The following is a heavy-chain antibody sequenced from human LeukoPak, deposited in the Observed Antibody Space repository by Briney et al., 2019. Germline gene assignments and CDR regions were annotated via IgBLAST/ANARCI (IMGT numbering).Heavy chain of an antibody. Sequence: SETLSLTXTVSGGSISSYYWSWIRQPPGKGLEWIGYIYYSGTTNYNPSLKSRVAMSVDTSKNQFSLKLSSVTAADTAVYYCAATSGYAGYFDLWGRGTLVTVSS. CDR1: GGSISSYY. J-gene: IGHJ2*01. V-gene: IGHV4-59*01. CDR3: AATSGYAGYFDL. D-gene: IGHD5-12*01. CDR2: IYYSGTT.